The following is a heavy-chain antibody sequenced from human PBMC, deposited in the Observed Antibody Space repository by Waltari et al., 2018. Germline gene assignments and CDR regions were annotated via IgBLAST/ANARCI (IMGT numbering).Heavy chain of an antibody. D-gene: IGHD1-26*01. CDR2: IQRDGNGK. J-gene: IGHJ3*01. CDR3: ARAYSGSYET. CDR1: GFTFRSYW. V-gene: IGHV3-7*01. Sequence: EVQLVESGGDLVQPGGSLSLYCAASGFTFRSYWMTWVRQAPGKGLEWVVNIQRDGNGKYYADSVKGRFTISRDNAKNSLYLQMNSLRAEDTAVYYCARAYSGSYETWGQGTLVTVSS.